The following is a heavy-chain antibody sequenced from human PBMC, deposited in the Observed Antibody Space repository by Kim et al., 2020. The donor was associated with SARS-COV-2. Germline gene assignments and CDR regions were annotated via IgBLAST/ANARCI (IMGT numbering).Heavy chain of an antibody. V-gene: IGHV4-59*01. J-gene: IGHJ3*02. CDR3: ASMELFFHAFDI. D-gene: IGHD1-7*01. Sequence: NYNPSLKSRVTISVDTSKNQFSLKLSSVTAADTAVYYCASMELFFHAFDIWGQGTMVTVSS.